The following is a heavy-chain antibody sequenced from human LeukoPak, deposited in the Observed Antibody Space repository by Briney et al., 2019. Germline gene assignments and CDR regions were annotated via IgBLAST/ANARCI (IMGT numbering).Heavy chain of an antibody. CDR3: ARVEEEGDYYDSSGYYFDY. D-gene: IGHD3-22*01. CDR1: GGSFSGYY. V-gene: IGHV4-34*01. CDR2: INHSGST. Sequence: SETLSFTCAVYGGSFSGYYWSWIRQPPGKGLEWIGEINHSGSTNYNPSLKSRVTISVDTSKNQFSLKLSSVTAADTAVYYCARVEEEGDYYDSSGYYFDYWGQGTLVTVSS. J-gene: IGHJ4*02.